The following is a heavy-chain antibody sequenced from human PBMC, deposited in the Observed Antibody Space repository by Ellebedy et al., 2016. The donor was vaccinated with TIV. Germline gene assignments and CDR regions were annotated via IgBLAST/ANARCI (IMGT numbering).Heavy chain of an antibody. CDR1: GYSFSTYW. J-gene: IGHJ3*01. D-gene: IGHD4-17*01. CDR2: IYPGDSDT. CDR3: ARLHRDYGDFLDAFDF. Sequence: GESLKISCKASGYSFSTYWIGWVRQMPGKGLEWMGIIYPGDSDTRNSPSFEGHVTISADESISTAYLHWRSLKASDTAIYYCARLHRDYGDFLDAFDFWGQGTMVTVSS. V-gene: IGHV5-51*01.